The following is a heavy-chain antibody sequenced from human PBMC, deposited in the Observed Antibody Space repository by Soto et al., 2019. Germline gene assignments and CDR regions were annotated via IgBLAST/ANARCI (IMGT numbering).Heavy chain of an antibody. CDR1: GFTFSSDA. D-gene: IGHD4-17*01. Sequence: EVQLLESGGGLVQPGGSLRLSCAASGFTFSSDAMSWVRQAPGKGLEWVSAISGSGGSTYYADSVKGRFTISRDNSKNTLYLQINSLRAEDTAVYYCAKRPVGPYGDYRQWGQGSMVTVSS. J-gene: IGHJ4*02. V-gene: IGHV3-23*01. CDR2: ISGSGGST. CDR3: AKRPVGPYGDYRQ.